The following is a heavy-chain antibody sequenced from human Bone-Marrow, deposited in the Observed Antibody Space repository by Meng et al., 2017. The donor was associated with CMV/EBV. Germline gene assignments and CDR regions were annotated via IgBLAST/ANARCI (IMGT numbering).Heavy chain of an antibody. V-gene: IGHV4-34*01. CDR3: ARSLDCTNGVCYPLFDY. Sequence: SETLSLTCAVYGGSFSGYYWSWIRQPPGKGLEWIGEINHSGSTNYNPSLKSRVTISVDTSKNQFSLKLSSVTAADTAVYYCARSLDCTNGVCYPLFDYWGQGTLVTVSS. CDR2: INHSGST. J-gene: IGHJ4*02. D-gene: IGHD2-8*01. CDR1: GGSFSGYY.